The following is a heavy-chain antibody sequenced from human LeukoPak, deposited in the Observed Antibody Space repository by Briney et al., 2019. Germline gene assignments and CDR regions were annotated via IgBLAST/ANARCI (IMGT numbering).Heavy chain of an antibody. CDR2: ISGSGGST. Sequence: GGSMRLASAASAFTFSSYAMSWDRQAPGKVLEWVSAISGSGGSTYYADSVKGRFTISRDNSKNTLYLQMNSLRAEDTAVYYCAKEHCSSTSCYYNWFDPWGQGTLVTVSS. D-gene: IGHD2-2*01. V-gene: IGHV3-23*01. J-gene: IGHJ5*01. CDR3: AKEHCSSTSCYYNWFDP. CDR1: AFTFSSYA.